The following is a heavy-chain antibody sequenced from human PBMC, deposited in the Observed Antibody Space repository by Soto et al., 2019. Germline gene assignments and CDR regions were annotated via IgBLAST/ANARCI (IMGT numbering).Heavy chain of an antibody. J-gene: IGHJ6*02. Sequence: ASVKVSCKASGYTFTSYYMHWVRQAPGQGLEWMGIINPSGGSTSYAQKFQGRVTMTRDTSTSTVYMELSSLRSEDTAVYYCARDPAEQYYYYYGMDGWGQGTTVTVSS. V-gene: IGHV1-46*01. CDR3: ARDPAEQYYYYYGMDG. CDR1: GYTFTSYY. CDR2: INPSGGST.